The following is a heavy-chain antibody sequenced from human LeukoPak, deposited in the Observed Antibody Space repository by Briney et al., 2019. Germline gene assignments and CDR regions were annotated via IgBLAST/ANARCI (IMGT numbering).Heavy chain of an antibody. V-gene: IGHV3-30*02. Sequence: GGSLRLSCAASGFSFSDYDIHWVRLAPGKGLEWVTFIRYDGSNTYAESVKGRFTISRDNSKNTVYLQMNSLRVEDTAVYYCARVRGYSYALDYWGQGTLVTVSS. CDR1: GFSFSDYD. J-gene: IGHJ4*02. D-gene: IGHD5-18*01. CDR2: IRYDGSNT. CDR3: ARVRGYSYALDY.